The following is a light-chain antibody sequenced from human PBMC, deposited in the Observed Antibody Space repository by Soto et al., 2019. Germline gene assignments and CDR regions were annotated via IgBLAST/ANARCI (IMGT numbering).Light chain of an antibody. J-gene: IGLJ2*01. V-gene: IGLV1-44*01. Sequence: QSVLTQPPSASGTPGQRVTISCSGSSSNTGTNSVNWYQHLPGTAPKLLIFNNNRRPSGVLDRFSGSKSGTSASLAISGLQSEDEAHYYCAAWDDRLKGVVFGGGTQLTVL. CDR1: SSNTGTNS. CDR3: AAWDDRLKGVV. CDR2: NNN.